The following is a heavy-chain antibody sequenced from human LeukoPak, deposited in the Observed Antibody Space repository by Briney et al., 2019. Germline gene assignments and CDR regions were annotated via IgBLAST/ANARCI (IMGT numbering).Heavy chain of an antibody. CDR1: GYSFTSYW. V-gene: IGHV5-51*01. CDR2: IYPGDSDT. Sequence: GESLQISCKGSGYSFTSYWIGWVRQMPGKGLEWMGIIYPGDSDTRYSPSFQGQVTISADKSISTAYLQWSSLKASDTAMYYCARHERRYCSGGSCYSGAFDIWGQGTMVTVSS. D-gene: IGHD2-15*01. CDR3: ARHERRYCSGGSCYSGAFDI. J-gene: IGHJ3*02.